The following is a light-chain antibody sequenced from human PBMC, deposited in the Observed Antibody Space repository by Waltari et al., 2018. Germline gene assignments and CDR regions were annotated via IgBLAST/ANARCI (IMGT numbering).Light chain of an antibody. J-gene: IGKJ4*01. CDR3: QQYYGAPFT. Sequence: DIVMTQSPDSLAVSLGERTTINCKSSQSVFYSPNNKNYLSWYQQKPGQTPKLLIYWASTRESGVPDRCSGSGSGTDFTRTISSLQAEDVALYFCQQYYGAPFTFGGGTKVEIK. CDR1: QSVFYSPNNKNY. CDR2: WAS. V-gene: IGKV4-1*01.